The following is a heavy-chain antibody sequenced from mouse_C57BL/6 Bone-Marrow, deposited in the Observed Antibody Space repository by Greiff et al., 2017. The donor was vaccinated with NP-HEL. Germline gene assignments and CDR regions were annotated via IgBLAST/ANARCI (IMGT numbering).Heavy chain of an antibody. V-gene: IGHV1-39*01. CDR1: GYSFTDYN. J-gene: IGHJ3*01. CDR2: INPNYGTT. Sequence: EVKLQQSGPELVKPGASVKISCKASGYSFTDYNMNWVKQSTGKSLEWIGVINPNYGTTNYNQKFKGKATLTVDQSSSTAYMQLNSLTSEDSAVDYCARALYYDDEAWFAYWGQGTLVTVSA. CDR3: ARALYYDDEAWFAY. D-gene: IGHD2-4*01.